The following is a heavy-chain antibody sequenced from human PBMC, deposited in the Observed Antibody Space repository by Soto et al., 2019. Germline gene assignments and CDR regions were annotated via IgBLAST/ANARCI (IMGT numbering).Heavy chain of an antibody. D-gene: IGHD6-19*01. CDR3: ARTTVADTYNWFDP. CDR1: GGSISSYY. V-gene: IGHV4-59*01. Sequence: QVQLQESGPGLVKPSETLSLTCTVSGGSISSYYWSWIRQPPGKGLEWIGYIYYSGSTNYNPSLKSRVTISVDTSKNQFSLKLSSVTAADTAVYYCARTTVADTYNWFDPWGQGTLVTVSS. CDR2: IYYSGST. J-gene: IGHJ5*02.